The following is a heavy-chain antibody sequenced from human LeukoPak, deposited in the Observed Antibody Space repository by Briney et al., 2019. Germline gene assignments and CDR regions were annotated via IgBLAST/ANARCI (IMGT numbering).Heavy chain of an antibody. Sequence: PGGSLRLSCAASGFTFSNAWMSWVRQAPGKGLEWVGRIKSKTDGGTTDYAAPVKGRFTISRDDSKNTLYLQMNSLKTEDTAVYYCTTDWLSYMDYGDYEGHDAFDIWGQGTMVTVSS. V-gene: IGHV3-15*01. CDR1: GFTFSNAW. CDR2: IKSKTDGGTT. D-gene: IGHD4-17*01. CDR3: TTDWLSYMDYGDYEGHDAFDI. J-gene: IGHJ3*02.